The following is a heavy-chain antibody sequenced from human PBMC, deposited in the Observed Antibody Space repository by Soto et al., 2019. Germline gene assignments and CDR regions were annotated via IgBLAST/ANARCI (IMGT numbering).Heavy chain of an antibody. CDR1: GFTFSSYA. J-gene: IGHJ4*02. CDR2: ISGSGGST. D-gene: IGHD1-1*01. V-gene: IGHV3-23*01. Sequence: EVQLLESGGGLVQPGGSLRLSCAASGFTFSSYAMSWVRQAPGKGLEWVSAISGSGGSTYYADSVKGRFTISRDDSRNTTYLQLNSLKSEDTAVYYCTPEGTGFDYWGQGTLVTVSS. CDR3: TPEGTGFDY.